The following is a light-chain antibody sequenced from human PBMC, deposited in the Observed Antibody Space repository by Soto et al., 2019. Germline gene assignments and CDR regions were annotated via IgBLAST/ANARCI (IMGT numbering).Light chain of an antibody. Sequence: SYELTQPPSVSVAPGKTARITSGGNNIGSKSVHWYQQKPGQAPVLVIYYDSDRPSGIPERFSGSNSGNTATLTISRVEAGDEADYYCQVWDSSSDHPVVFGGGTKLTVL. V-gene: IGLV3-21*04. CDR2: YDS. CDR3: QVWDSSSDHPVV. J-gene: IGLJ2*01. CDR1: NIGSKS.